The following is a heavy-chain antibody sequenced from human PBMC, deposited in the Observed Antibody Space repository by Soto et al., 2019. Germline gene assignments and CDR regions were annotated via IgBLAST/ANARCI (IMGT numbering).Heavy chain of an antibody. CDR3: ATLPRYNWNYYYYYGMDV. D-gene: IGHD1-20*01. J-gene: IGHJ6*02. Sequence: GASVKVSCKASGYTFTSYGISWVRQAPGQGLEWMGWISAYNGNTNYAQKLQGRVTMTRDTSISTAYMELSRLRSDDTAVYYCATLPRYNWNYYYYYGMDVWGQGTTVTVSS. V-gene: IGHV1-18*04. CDR2: ISAYNGNT. CDR1: GYTFTSYG.